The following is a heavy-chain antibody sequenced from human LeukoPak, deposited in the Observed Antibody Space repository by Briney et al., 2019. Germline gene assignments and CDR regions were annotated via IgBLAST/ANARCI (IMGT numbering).Heavy chain of an antibody. CDR2: ISGSGGST. CDR3: AKEVYYYDSSGYYHDCFDY. J-gene: IGHJ4*02. Sequence: PGGSLRLSCAASGFTFSSYAMSWVRQAPGKGLEWVSAISGSGGSTYYADSVKGRFTISRDNSKNTLYLQMNSLRAEDTAVYYCAKEVYYYDSSGYYHDCFDYWGQGTLVTVSS. CDR1: GFTFSSYA. V-gene: IGHV3-23*01. D-gene: IGHD3-22*01.